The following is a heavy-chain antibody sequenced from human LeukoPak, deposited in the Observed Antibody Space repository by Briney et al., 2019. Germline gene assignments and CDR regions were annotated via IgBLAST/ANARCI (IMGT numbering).Heavy chain of an antibody. V-gene: IGHV3-21*01. J-gene: IGHJ4*02. CDR3: AREPTSMGSDY. CDR1: GFTFNLAW. D-gene: IGHD5-18*01. Sequence: GGSLRLSCAASGFTFNLAWMSWVRQTPGKGLEWVSSLSSSSSYIYYADSVKGRFTISRDNARNSLYLQMNSLRADDAAVYYCAREPTSMGSDYWGQGTLVTVSS. CDR2: LSSSSSYI.